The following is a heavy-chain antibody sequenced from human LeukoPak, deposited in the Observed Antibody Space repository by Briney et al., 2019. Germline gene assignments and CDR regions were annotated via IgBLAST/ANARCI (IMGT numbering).Heavy chain of an antibody. CDR2: ISAYNGNT. J-gene: IGHJ4*02. Sequence: ASVKVSCKASGYTFTNYGVSWVRQAPGQGLEWMGWISAYNGNTDYAQKFQGRVTITTDESTSTVYMELSSLRSEDTAVYYCARGAGEDYWGQGTLVTVSS. CDR1: GYTFTNYG. CDR3: ARGAGEDY. D-gene: IGHD7-27*01. V-gene: IGHV1-18*01.